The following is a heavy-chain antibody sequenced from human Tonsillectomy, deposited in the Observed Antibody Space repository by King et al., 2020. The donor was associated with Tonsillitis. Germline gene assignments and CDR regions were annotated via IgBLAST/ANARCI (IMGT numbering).Heavy chain of an antibody. J-gene: IGHJ4*02. CDR3: TRDSEAVAGITLDY. Sequence: VQLVESGGGLVQPGRSLRLSCRASGFTFGDFGMSWFRQAPGKGLEWVGFIRSKVYGGTTEYAASVKGRFTISTDDSKSIAYLQMNSLKTEDTAVYFCTRDSEAVAGITLDYWGQGTLVTVSS. D-gene: IGHD6-19*01. V-gene: IGHV3-49*03. CDR2: IRSKVYGGTT. CDR1: GFTFGDFG.